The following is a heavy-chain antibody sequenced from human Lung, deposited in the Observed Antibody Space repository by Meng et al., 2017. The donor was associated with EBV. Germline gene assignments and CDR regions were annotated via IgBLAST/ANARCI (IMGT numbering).Heavy chain of an antibody. J-gene: IGHJ4*02. CDR2: MDYRGST. CDR3: ARGELLWDY. V-gene: IGHV4-30-4*01. CDR1: GASISSGEYF. Sequence: VQLNESGPGLAKPSQTLSLTCTVSGASISSGEYFWSWIRQPPGKGLEWIGYMDYRGSTFYNPSLKSRVTISVDTSKNQFSLKLSSVTAADTAVYFCARGELLWDYWGQGTLVTVSS. D-gene: IGHD2-2*01.